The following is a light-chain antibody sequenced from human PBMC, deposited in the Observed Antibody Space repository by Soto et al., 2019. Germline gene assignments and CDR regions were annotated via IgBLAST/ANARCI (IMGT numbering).Light chain of an antibody. V-gene: IGKV3-20*01. CDR3: QQYGIVPLT. CDR1: QSVRNNY. Sequence: EIVLTQSPGTLSLSPGERATLSCRTSQSVRNNYLAWYQQKPGQAPRLLIDVSSSRAAGIPARFSGSGSGTDFTLTIRSLEPEDFAVYYCQQYGIVPLTFGGGNKVEIK. J-gene: IGKJ4*01. CDR2: VSS.